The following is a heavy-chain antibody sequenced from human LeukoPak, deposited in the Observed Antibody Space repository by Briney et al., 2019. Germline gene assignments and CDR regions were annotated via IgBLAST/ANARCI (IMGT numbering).Heavy chain of an antibody. D-gene: IGHD5-18*01. J-gene: IGHJ4*02. CDR2: ISYDGTNK. Sequence: GGSLRLSCAASGFTFSNYAMHWVRQAPGKGLEWVAFISYDGTNKYYADSVKGRFTISRDNSKNTLYLQMNTLRAEDTAVYYCARATGRGYGYGSPDYWGQGTLVTVSS. V-gene: IGHV3-30*04. CDR1: GFTFSNYA. CDR3: ARATGRGYGYGSPDY.